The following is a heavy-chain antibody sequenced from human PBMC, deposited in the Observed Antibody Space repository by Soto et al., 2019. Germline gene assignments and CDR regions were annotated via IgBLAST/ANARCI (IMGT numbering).Heavy chain of an antibody. Sequence: SETLSLTCTVSGGSISSSSYYWGWIRQPPGKGLEWIGSIYYSGSTYYNPSLKSRVTISVDTSKNQFSLKLSSVTAADTAVYYCARGGGYSYGKNYYYYYYGMDVWGQGTTVTVSS. J-gene: IGHJ6*02. D-gene: IGHD5-18*01. CDR1: GGSISSSSYY. V-gene: IGHV4-39*01. CDR2: IYYSGST. CDR3: ARGGGYSYGKNYYYYYYGMDV.